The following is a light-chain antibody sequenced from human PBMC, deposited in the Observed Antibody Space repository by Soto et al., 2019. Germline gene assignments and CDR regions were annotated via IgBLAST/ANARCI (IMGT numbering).Light chain of an antibody. CDR3: QQLNSYPLA. CDR2: AAS. V-gene: IGKV1-9*01. CDR1: QGISSY. Sequence: DIQLTQSQSFLSASVGDRVTITCRASQGISSYLAWYQQKPGKAPKLLIYAASTLQSGVPSRFSSSGSGTEFTRTISSLQPEDFATYYCQQLNSYPLAFGPGTKVDIK. J-gene: IGKJ3*01.